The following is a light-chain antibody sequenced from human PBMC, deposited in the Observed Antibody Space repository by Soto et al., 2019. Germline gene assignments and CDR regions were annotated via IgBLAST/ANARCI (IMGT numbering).Light chain of an antibody. CDR3: QSYESSPSGYV. Sequence: QSVLTQPASVSASPGQSITIPCTGTSSDVGSYNLVSWFQQHPGKVPKLLIYEGTKRPSGLSDRFSGSKSGNTASLTISGLQAEDEADYYCQSYESSPSGYVFGTGTKVTVL. CDR1: SSDVGSYNL. V-gene: IGLV2-14*02. J-gene: IGLJ1*01. CDR2: EGT.